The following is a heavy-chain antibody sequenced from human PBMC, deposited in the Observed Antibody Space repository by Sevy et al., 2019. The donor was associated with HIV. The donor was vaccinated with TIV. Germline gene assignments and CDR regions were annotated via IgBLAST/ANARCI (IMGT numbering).Heavy chain of an antibody. J-gene: IGHJ4*02. Sequence: GGSLRLSCAASGFTFSLYVIHWVRQAPGRGLEWVAFIGYDATDNYYADSVKGRFAISRDNSKNTLFLQMNSLRPEDTAIYYCAKNTASAGTGGFDYWGQGALVTVSS. CDR3: AKNTASAGTGGFDY. CDR2: IGYDATDN. V-gene: IGHV3-30*02. CDR1: GFTFSLYV. D-gene: IGHD6-13*01.